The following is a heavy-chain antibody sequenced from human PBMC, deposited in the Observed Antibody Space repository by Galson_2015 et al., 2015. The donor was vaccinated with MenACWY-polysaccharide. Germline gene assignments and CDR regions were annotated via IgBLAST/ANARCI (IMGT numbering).Heavy chain of an antibody. D-gene: IGHD2/OR15-2a*01. V-gene: IGHV3-48*01. CDR3: ARDRGYFRFDY. J-gene: IGHJ4*02. Sequence: SLRLSCAASGFAFSSYRMNWVRQAPGKGLEWLSYITDSGGSIFYADSVKGRFTISRDNAKNSLNLQMNSLRVEDTAVYYCARDRGYFRFDYWGQGTLVTVSS. CDR2: ITDSGGSI. CDR1: GFAFSSYR.